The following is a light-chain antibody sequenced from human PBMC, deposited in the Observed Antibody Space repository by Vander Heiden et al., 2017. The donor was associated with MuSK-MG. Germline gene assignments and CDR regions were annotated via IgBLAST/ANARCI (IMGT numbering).Light chain of an antibody. CDR3: QQYDNLPFT. V-gene: IGKV1-33*01. J-gene: IGKJ3*01. Sequence: DIQMKQCPSSLSASVGDRVTITCHASQDINNYLNWYQQKPGKAPKLLTYDASNLETGVPSRFSGSGSGTEFTFTISSLQPEDFATYYCQQYDNLPFTFGRGTKVDIK. CDR1: QDINNY. CDR2: DAS.